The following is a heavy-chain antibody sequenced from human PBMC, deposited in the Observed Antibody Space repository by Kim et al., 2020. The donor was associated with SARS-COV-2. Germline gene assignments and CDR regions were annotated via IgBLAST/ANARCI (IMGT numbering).Heavy chain of an antibody. J-gene: IGHJ4*02. D-gene: IGHD1-26*01. CDR3: AGEPRGTYYFDY. V-gene: IGHV1-46*01. Sequence: TYAQKFQGRVTMTRDTSTSTVYMELSSLRSEDTAVYYCAGEPRGTYYFDYWGQGTLVAVSS.